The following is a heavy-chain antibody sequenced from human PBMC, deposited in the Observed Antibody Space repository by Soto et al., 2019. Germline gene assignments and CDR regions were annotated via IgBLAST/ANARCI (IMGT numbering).Heavy chain of an antibody. CDR2: ISDSGSKT. CDR1: GFAFSTYA. Sequence: PGGSLRLSCVASGFAFSTYAMNWVRQIPGKGLEWVASISDSGSKTYYADSVRGRVTIYRDNSMNTVSLQMNNLRAEDTAVYYCVTNQGVRDDDLQYSFDSWGQGSLLTSPQ. J-gene: IGHJ4*02. V-gene: IGHV3-23*01. CDR3: VTNQGVRDDDLQYSFDS. D-gene: IGHD2-15*01.